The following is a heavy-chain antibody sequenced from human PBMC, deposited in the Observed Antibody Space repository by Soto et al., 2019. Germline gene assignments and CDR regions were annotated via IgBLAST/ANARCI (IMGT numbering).Heavy chain of an antibody. Sequence: QVQLVQSGAEVRKPGASVKVSCRASGYTFTDYYIHWVRQAPGQGLEWLGWINPNNGGTNYARKFQGRVTLTRDTSISTAYMALSGLQSDDTAIYYCSRDRRYPFFDYWCQGTLVTVSS. CDR3: SRDRRYPFFDY. CDR1: GYTFTDYY. CDR2: INPNNGGT. V-gene: IGHV1-2*02. J-gene: IGHJ4*02. D-gene: IGHD3-16*02.